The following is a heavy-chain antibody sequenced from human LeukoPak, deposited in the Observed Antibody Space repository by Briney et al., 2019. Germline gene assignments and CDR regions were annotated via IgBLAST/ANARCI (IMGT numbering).Heavy chain of an antibody. Sequence: SEALSLTCAVSGVSIIPYYWAWIRQPPGKGLEWIGYIHTSGSNNHYPSLKSRVTISVDKSKNHFSLRLTSVTAADTAVYYCARLSAAVHLGAFDLWGQGTMVTVSS. CDR2: IHTSGSN. CDR3: ARLSAAVHLGAFDL. J-gene: IGHJ3*01. D-gene: IGHD3-3*01. V-gene: IGHV4-4*09. CDR1: GVSIIPYY.